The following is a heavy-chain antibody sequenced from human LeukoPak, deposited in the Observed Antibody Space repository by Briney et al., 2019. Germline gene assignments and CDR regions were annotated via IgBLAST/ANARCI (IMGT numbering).Heavy chain of an antibody. V-gene: IGHV1-46*01. D-gene: IGHD1-14*01. J-gene: IGHJ3*02. CDR1: GYTFTSYY. CDR2: INPSGGGT. CDR3: ARAGGNAFDI. Sequence: ASVKVSCKASGYTFTSYYMHWVRQAPGQGLEWMGIINPSGGGTTYAQKFQGRVTITADKSTSAAFMELSSLRSEDTAVYYCARAGGNAFDIWGQGTMVTVSS.